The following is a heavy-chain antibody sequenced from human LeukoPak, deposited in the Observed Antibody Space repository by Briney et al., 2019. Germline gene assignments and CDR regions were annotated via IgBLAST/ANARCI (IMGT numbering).Heavy chain of an antibody. CDR2: IYYSGST. CDR3: ARRGSVYPGWYYYYGMDV. J-gene: IGHJ6*02. D-gene: IGHD2-15*01. Sequence: SETLSLTCTVSGGSISSYYWSWIRQPPGKELEWIGYIYYSGSTNYNPSLKSRVTISVDTSKNQFSLKLSSVTAADTAVYYCARRGSVYPGWYYYYGMDVWGQGTTVTVSS. V-gene: IGHV4-59*01. CDR1: GGSISSYY.